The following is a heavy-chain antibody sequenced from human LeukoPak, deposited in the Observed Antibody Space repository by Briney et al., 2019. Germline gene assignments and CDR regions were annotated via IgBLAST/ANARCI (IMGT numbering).Heavy chain of an antibody. D-gene: IGHD3-10*01. CDR3: ARAGGFTILRGAVNNRFDP. V-gene: IGHV4-38-2*02. CDR2: FHHSGNT. Sequence: SETLSLTCTVSGYSINTGYYWGWIRQSPGTGLEWIGSFHHSGNTYYNPSLKSRVTISIDTSKNQFSLKLSSVTAADTAVYYCARAGGFTILRGAVNNRFDPWGQGTLVTVSS. J-gene: IGHJ5*02. CDR1: GYSINTGYY.